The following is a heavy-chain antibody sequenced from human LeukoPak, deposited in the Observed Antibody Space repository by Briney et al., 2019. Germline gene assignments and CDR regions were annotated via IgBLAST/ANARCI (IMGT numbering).Heavy chain of an antibody. CDR2: FDPEDGET. V-gene: IGHV1-24*01. D-gene: IGHD3-9*01. CDR1: GYTLTELS. J-gene: IGHJ6*02. Sequence: GASVKAACKVSGYTLTELSMHWVRQAPGKGLEWMGGFDPEDGETIYAQKFQGRVTMTEDTSTDTAYMELSSLRSEDTAVYYCATGERSGYDILTGYYNRSPDYGMDVWGQGTTVTVSS. CDR3: ATGERSGYDILTGYYNRSPDYGMDV.